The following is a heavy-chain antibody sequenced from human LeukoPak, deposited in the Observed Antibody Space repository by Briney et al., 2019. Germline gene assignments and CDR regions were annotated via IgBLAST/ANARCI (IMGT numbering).Heavy chain of an antibody. CDR1: GFTFSSYA. Sequence: GGSLRLSCAASGFTFSSYAMSWVRQAPGKGLEWVSAISGSGGSTYYADSVKGRFTISRYNSKNTLYLQMNSLRAEDTAVYYCAKDPGYYDFWSGYYTVDYWGQGTLVTVSS. V-gene: IGHV3-23*01. D-gene: IGHD3-3*01. J-gene: IGHJ4*02. CDR2: ISGSGGST. CDR3: AKDPGYYDFWSGYYTVDY.